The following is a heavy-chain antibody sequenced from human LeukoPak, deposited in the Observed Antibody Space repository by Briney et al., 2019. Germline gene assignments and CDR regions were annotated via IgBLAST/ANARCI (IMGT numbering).Heavy chain of an antibody. CDR1: GGSISSGGYY. CDR2: IYYSGST. D-gene: IGHD2-15*01. V-gene: IGHV4-31*03. Sequence: SETLSLTCTVSGGSISSGGYYWSWIRQHPGKGLEWIGYIYYSGSTYYNPSLKSRVTISVDTSKNQFSLKLSSVTAADTAVYYCARVEGGSCYYWGQGTLVTVSS. J-gene: IGHJ4*02. CDR3: ARVEGGSCYY.